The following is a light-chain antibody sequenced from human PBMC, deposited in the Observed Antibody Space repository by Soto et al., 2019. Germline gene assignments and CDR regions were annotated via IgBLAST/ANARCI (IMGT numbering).Light chain of an antibody. J-gene: IGKJ1*01. CDR3: QQYTSYPGT. CDR2: DAS. V-gene: IGKV1-5*01. CDR1: QSISSW. Sequence: DIQMTQSPSTLSASVGDRVTITCRASQSISSWLAWYQQKPGKAPKLLIYDASSLESGVPSRFSGSGSGTEFPLTISSLQPDDFATYYCQQYTSYPGTFGQGTKVEIK.